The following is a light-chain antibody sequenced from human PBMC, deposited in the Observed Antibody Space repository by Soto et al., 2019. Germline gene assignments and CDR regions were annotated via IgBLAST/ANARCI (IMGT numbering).Light chain of an antibody. Sequence: DIVLTHSPLSLPVTPGEPASISCSSSQNINSNLAWYQQKPGQAPRXLIYGASTRVTGIPARFSGGRSGTELTFTISSLQSEDCAVYYGQQYNVWPLTFGGGTKVDIK. CDR2: GAS. CDR1: QNINSN. V-gene: IGKV3-15*01. J-gene: IGKJ4*01. CDR3: QQYNVWPLT.